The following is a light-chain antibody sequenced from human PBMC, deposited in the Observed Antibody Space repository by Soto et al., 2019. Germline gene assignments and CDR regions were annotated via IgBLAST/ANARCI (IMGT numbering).Light chain of an antibody. J-gene: IGLJ2*01. Sequence: QSVLTQPASVSGSPGQSITISCTGTSSDVGGYNYVSWYQQHPGKAHKLMIYDVSNRPSGVSNRFSGSKSGNTASLTISGLQAEDEADYYCSSYTSSSTPVVFGGGTKVTVL. V-gene: IGLV2-14*01. CDR1: SSDVGGYNY. CDR3: SSYTSSSTPVV. CDR2: DVS.